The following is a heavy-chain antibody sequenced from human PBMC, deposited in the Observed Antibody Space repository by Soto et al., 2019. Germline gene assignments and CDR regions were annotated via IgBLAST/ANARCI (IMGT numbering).Heavy chain of an antibody. CDR1: GYSFARYW. CDR2: IDPSDSQT. CDR3: ARQIYDSDTGPNFQFYFDS. D-gene: IGHD3-22*01. V-gene: IGHV5-10-1*01. Sequence: GESLKISCKGSGYSFARYWITWVRQKPGKGLEWMGRIDPSDSQTYYSPSFRGHVTISVTKSITTVFLQWSSLRASDTAMYYCARQIYDSDTGPNFQFYFDSWGQGTPVTVSS. J-gene: IGHJ4*02.